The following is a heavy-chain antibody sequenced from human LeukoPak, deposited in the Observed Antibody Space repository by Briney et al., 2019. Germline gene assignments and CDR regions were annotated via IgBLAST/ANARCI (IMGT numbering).Heavy chain of an antibody. D-gene: IGHD3-22*01. CDR1: GYTLTELS. V-gene: IGHV1-24*01. CDR2: FDPEDGET. J-gene: IGHJ4*02. CDR3: ATDRYYYDSSGLFDY. Sequence: ASVKVSCKVSGYTLTELSMHWVRQAPGKGLEWKGGFDPEDGETIYAQKFQGRVTMTEDTSTDTAYMELSSLRSEDTAVYYCATDRYYYDSSGLFDYWGQGTLVTVSS.